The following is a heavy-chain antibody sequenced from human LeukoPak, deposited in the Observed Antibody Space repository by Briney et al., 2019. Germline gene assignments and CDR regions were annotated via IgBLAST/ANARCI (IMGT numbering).Heavy chain of an antibody. CDR2: IDSDGSDT. Sequence: PGGSLRLSCAASGFTFSSYWMHWVRQAPGKGLVWVSRIDSDGSDTIYADSAKGRFTISRDNAKNTLYLQMNSLRDEDTAVFYCARGGRDHAFDIWGPGTMVTVSS. CDR3: ARGGRDHAFDI. D-gene: IGHD2-21*02. V-gene: IGHV3-74*01. CDR1: GFTFSSYW. J-gene: IGHJ3*02.